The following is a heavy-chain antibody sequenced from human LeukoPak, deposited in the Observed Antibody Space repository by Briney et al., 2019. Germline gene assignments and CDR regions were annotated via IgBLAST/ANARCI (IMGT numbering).Heavy chain of an antibody. D-gene: IGHD3-16*02. CDR2: ISAYNGNT. CDR3: ASTLYDYVWGSYRSGLFDY. J-gene: IGHJ4*02. Sequence: ASVKVSCKASGYTFTSYGISWVRQAPGQGHEWMGWISAYNGNTNYAQKLQGRVTMTTDTSTSTAYMELRSLRSDDTAVYYCASTLYDYVWGSYRSGLFDYWGQGTLVTVSS. V-gene: IGHV1-18*01. CDR1: GYTFTSYG.